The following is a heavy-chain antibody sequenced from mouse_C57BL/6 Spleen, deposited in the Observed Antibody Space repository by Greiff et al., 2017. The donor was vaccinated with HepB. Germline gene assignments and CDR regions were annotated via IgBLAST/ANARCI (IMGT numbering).Heavy chain of an antibody. D-gene: IGHD1-1*01. CDR2: INPYNGGT. V-gene: IGHV1-19*01. CDR1: GYTFTDYY. CDR3: APYGSSSYYFDY. Sequence: VQLQQSGPVLVKPGASVKMSCKASGYTFTDYYMNWVKQSHGKSLEWIGVINPYNGGTSYNQKFKGKATLTVDKSSSTAYMELNSLTSEDSAVYYCAPYGSSSYYFDYWGQGTTLTVSS. J-gene: IGHJ2*01.